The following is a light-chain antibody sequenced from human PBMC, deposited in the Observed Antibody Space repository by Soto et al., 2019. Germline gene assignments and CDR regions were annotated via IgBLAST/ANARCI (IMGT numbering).Light chain of an antibody. V-gene: IGLV1-44*01. CDR3: ATWDDSLNAFV. Sequence: QSVLTQSPSASGTPGQRITIYCSGSTSSIGSNAVNWYQQFPGTAPTFLIYNDDRRPSGVPDRFSGSKSGTSASLAISGLHSEDETDYYCATWDDSLNAFVFGTGTKVTVL. J-gene: IGLJ1*01. CDR1: TSSIGSNA. CDR2: NDD.